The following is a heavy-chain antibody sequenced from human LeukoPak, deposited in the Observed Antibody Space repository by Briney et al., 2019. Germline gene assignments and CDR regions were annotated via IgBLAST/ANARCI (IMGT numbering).Heavy chain of an antibody. CDR1: GFTFDDYG. J-gene: IGHJ4*02. CDR3: ARRLGGDYGGYYFDY. V-gene: IGHV3-20*04. Sequence: GGSLRLSCAASGFTFDDYGMSWVRQAPGKGLEWVSGINLNGGSTGYADSVEGRFTISRDNAKNSLYLQMNSLRAEDTALYYCARRLGGDYGGYYFDYWGQGTLVTVSS. D-gene: IGHD4-23*01. CDR2: INLNGGST.